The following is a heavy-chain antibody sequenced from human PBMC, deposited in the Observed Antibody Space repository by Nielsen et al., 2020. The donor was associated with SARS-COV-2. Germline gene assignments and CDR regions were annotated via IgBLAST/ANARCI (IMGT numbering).Heavy chain of an antibody. CDR1: GGSISSGGYY. CDR3: VRGGYRSAWAADS. V-gene: IGHV4-31*03. D-gene: IGHD6-19*01. Sequence: SETLSLTCTVSGGSISSGGYYWSWIRQHPGKGLEWIGYIYYSGSTYYNPSLKSRVTISADTSKSQFSLRLTSVTAADTAIYYCVRGGYRSAWAADSWGRGALVTVSS. J-gene: IGHJ4*02. CDR2: IYYSGST.